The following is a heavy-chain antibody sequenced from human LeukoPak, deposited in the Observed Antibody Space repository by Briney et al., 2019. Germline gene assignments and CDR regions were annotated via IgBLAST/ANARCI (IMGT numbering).Heavy chain of an antibody. CDR1: GYSISSGYY. Sequence: SETLSLTCTVSGYSISSGYYWGWIRQPPGKGLEWIGSIYHSGSTYYNPSLKSRVTISVDTSKNQFSLKLSSVTAADTAVYYCARLPSAVSYWGQGTLVTVSS. CDR3: ARLPSAVSY. J-gene: IGHJ4*02. CDR2: IYHSGST. D-gene: IGHD3-22*01. V-gene: IGHV4-38-2*02.